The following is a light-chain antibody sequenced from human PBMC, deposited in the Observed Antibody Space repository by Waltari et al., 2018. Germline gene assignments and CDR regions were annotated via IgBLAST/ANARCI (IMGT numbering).Light chain of an antibody. CDR3: SSYTSSSIFVV. CDR2: DVT. V-gene: IGLV2-14*03. CDR1: SSDVGGYDY. Sequence: QSALTQPASVSGSPGQSITISCTGTSSDVGGYDYVSWYQIHPGKAPKLIFFDVTNRPSGVSTRFSGSKSGNTASLPISGLQAEDEAPDYCSSYTSSSIFVVFGGGTKLTVL. J-gene: IGLJ2*01.